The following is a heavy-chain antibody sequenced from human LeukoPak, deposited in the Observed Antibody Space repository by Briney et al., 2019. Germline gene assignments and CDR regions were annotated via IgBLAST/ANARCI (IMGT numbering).Heavy chain of an antibody. Sequence: GGSLRLSCAASAFSFSDYNMNWVRQAPGKGLEWVSSITSTGSYIYYADSVKGRFTIPRDNAKNSLYLQMNSLRAEDTAVYYCARSLFWDILTPGAFDIWGQGTMVTVSS. CDR2: ITSTGSYI. D-gene: IGHD3-9*01. CDR3: ARSLFWDILTPGAFDI. J-gene: IGHJ3*02. V-gene: IGHV3-21*01. CDR1: AFSFSDYN.